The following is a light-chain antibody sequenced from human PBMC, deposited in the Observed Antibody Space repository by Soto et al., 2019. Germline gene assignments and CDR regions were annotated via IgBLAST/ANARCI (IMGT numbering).Light chain of an antibody. V-gene: IGKV1-5*01. Sequence: DIQMTQSPSTLSASVGDRVTLTCRASQSISSWLAWYQQKPGKAPKLLIYDASNLESGVPSRFSGSGSGTEFSLTISSLQADDFATYYCQQYNYYWTFGQGTKVDIK. CDR2: DAS. CDR1: QSISSW. CDR3: QQYNYYWT. J-gene: IGKJ1*01.